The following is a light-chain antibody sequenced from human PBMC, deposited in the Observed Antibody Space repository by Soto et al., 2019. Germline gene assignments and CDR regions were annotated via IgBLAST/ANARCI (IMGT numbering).Light chain of an antibody. CDR2: NVS. V-gene: IGKV2-30*01. J-gene: IGKJ1*01. CDR1: RSLVFRDGNTY. CDR3: MHSIDWPWT. Sequence: VLTQSPLSVSVTVGQPASISCRTSRSLVFRDGNTYLHWFQQRPGQSPRRLIENVSNRDSGVPDRFTGSGSGTDFTLEISRVEAEDVGMYYCMHSIDWPWTFGQGTK.